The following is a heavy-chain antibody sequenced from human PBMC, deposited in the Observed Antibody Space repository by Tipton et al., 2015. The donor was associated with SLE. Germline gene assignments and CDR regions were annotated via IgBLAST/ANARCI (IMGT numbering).Heavy chain of an antibody. CDR2: ISGSGAST. CDR1: GFTFSSCA. D-gene: IGHD2-21*02. J-gene: IGHJ3*01. V-gene: IGHV3-23*01. Sequence: SLRLSCVASGFTFSSCAMSWVRQAPGKGLEWVSTISGSGASTYYGDSVKGRFTIARDTSKSTLFLQMNSLRAEDTAIYYCAKRVVTGVGAFDVWGQGTMVTVSS. CDR3: AKRVVTGVGAFDV.